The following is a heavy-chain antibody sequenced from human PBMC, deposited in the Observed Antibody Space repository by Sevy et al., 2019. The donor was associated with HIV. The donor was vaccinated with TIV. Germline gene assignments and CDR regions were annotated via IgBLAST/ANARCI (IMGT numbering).Heavy chain of an antibody. CDR1: GFTFSSYA. J-gene: IGHJ4*02. D-gene: IGHD3-22*01. Sequence: GGSLRLSCAASGFTFSSYAMSWVRQAPGKGLEWVSAISGSGGSTYYADSVKGRFTISRDNSKNTLYLQMNSLGAEDTAVYYCAKVLYDSSGYYQEPRYYFDYWGQGTLVTVSS. V-gene: IGHV3-23*01. CDR3: AKVLYDSSGYYQEPRYYFDY. CDR2: ISGSGGST.